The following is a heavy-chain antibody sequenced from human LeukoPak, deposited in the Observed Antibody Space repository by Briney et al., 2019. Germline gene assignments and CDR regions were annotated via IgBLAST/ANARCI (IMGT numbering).Heavy chain of an antibody. CDR3: ARADGTNSGTNAFYV. D-gene: IGHD4-23*01. CDR1: GYRFNVYD. Sequence: ASVKVSCKTSGYRFNVYDILWVRQAPGHGLDYVGWISTYTGRANYAQKFQGRVSMITDTSTSTAYLELTNLTSSDTGLYYCARADGTNSGTNAFYVWGLGTMVTVAS. V-gene: IGHV1-18*01. CDR2: ISTYTGRA. J-gene: IGHJ3*01.